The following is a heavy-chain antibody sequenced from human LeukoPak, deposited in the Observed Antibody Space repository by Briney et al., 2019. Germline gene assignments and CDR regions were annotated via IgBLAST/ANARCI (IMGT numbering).Heavy chain of an antibody. CDR3: ARDKVTY. V-gene: IGHV3-7*01. Sequence: GSLRLSCAASGFTFGNYWMSWVRRAPGKGPECVAHINMDGSEKYYVDSVKGRFTISRDNAKNSLYPQMNSLKVEDTAVYYCARDKVTYWGPGTLVTVSS. CDR2: INMDGSEK. J-gene: IGHJ4*02. CDR1: GFTFGNYW.